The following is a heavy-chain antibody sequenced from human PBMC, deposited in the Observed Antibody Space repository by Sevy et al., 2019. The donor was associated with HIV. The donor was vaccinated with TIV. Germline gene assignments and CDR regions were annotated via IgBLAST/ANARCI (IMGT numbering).Heavy chain of an antibody. V-gene: IGHV4-59*11. CDR1: GGSITSLY. CDR2: IYYNGHI. CDR3: AREDFRYSYGFNWFDP. J-gene: IGHJ5*02. D-gene: IGHD5-18*01. Sequence: SETLSLTCTVSGGSITSLYWNWIRQPPGKGLEWIANIYYNGHINYNPALKSRVTMSVDTSKNQFSLKLSSVTAADTAVYYCAREDFRYSYGFNWFDPWGQGTLVTVSS.